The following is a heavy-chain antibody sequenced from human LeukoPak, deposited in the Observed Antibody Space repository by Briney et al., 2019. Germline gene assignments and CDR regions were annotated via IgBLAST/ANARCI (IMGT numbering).Heavy chain of an antibody. J-gene: IGHJ4*02. V-gene: IGHV3-23*01. CDR3: AKAHSSSWYYFDY. CDR2: ISGSGDNT. D-gene: IGHD6-13*01. CDR1: GFTFSSYA. Sequence: GGSLRLSCAASGFTFSSYAMSWVRQAPGKGLEWVSIISGSGDNTYYADSMKGRFTISRDNSKNTLYLQMNSLRAEDTAVYYCAKAHSSSWYYFDYWGQGTLVTVSS.